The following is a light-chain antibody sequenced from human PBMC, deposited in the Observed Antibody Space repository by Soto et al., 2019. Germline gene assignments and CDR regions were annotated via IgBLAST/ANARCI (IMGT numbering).Light chain of an antibody. CDR2: DAS. J-gene: IGKJ1*01. Sequence: DIQMTQSPSTLSASVGDRVTITCRASQSISSWLAWYQQKPGKAPKLLIYDASSLESGVPSRFSGSGSGTEFTLTISSLQPDDFATYDCQQYNSYSPEWTFGQGTKVEIK. CDR3: QQYNSYSPEWT. V-gene: IGKV1-5*01. CDR1: QSISSW.